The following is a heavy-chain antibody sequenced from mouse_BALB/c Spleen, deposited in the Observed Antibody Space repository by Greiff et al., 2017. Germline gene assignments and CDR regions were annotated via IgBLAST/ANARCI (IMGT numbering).Heavy chain of an antibody. CDR3: ARSGITWFAY. V-gene: IGHV5-17*02. CDR1: GFTFRSFG. Sequence: EVQVVESGGGLVQPGGSRQLSCAASGFTFRSFGMHWVRQAPEKGLEWVAYISSGSSTIYYADTVKGRFTISRDNPKNTLFLQMTSLRSEDTAMYYCARSGITWFAYWGQGTLVTVSA. CDR2: ISSGSSTI. J-gene: IGHJ3*01. D-gene: IGHD2-4*01.